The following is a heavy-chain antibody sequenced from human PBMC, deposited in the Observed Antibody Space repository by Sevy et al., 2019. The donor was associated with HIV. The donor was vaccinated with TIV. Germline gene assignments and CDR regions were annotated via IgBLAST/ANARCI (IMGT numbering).Heavy chain of an antibody. Sequence: SQTLSLTCDISGDSVTSSNAAWKWIRQSPSRGLEWLGKTYFRSKWFHDYADSVKSRITINPDTAKNQFSLQLKSVTPEETAVYYCAREILSRGIRGVIGTWGQGTLVTVSS. D-gene: IGHD3-10*01. V-gene: IGHV6-1*01. J-gene: IGHJ5*02. CDR2: TYFRSKWFH. CDR1: GDSVTSSNAA. CDR3: AREILSRGIRGVIGT.